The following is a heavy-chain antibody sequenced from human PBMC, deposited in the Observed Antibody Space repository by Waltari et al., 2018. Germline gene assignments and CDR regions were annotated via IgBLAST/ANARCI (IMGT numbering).Heavy chain of an antibody. CDR3: ARGILGATANSYYHHGMDV. J-gene: IGHJ6*02. D-gene: IGHD3-3*01. Sequence: QVQLQESGPGLVKPSQTLSLTCIVSGDSIRSGGYYLTWYPQHPGKALEWVGIIHHSGSTSYNPSLKNRVTIESDTSKNEFSLRLTSMTAADTAVYYCARGILGATANSYYHHGMDVWGQGTAVTVSS. CDR1: GDSIRSGGYY. CDR2: IHHSGST. V-gene: IGHV4-31*03.